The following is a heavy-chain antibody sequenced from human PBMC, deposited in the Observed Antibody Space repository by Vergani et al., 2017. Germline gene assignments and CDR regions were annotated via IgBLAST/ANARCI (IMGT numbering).Heavy chain of an antibody. CDR2: IKSDGRT. D-gene: IGHD2-15*01. Sequence: EVELLESGGGLAQPGGSLRVSCSASGFRVTTYYMSWVRQAPGKGLEWVSVIKSDGRTSYAESVRGRFTISRDTSRNAVYLQMNILRVDDTGVYYCTRSECSGTTCYGHYFDLWGHGILVTVSS. CDR3: TRSECSGTTCYGHYFDL. J-gene: IGHJ4*01. V-gene: IGHV3-66*02. CDR1: GFRVTTYY.